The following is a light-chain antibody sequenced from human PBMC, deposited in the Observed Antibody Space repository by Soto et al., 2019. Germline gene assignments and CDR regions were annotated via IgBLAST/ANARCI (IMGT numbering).Light chain of an antibody. J-gene: IGKJ3*01. CDR3: QQYGSSVFT. V-gene: IGKV3-20*01. CDR1: QSVRSW. Sequence: TQSPATLSASVGDRVTITCRASQSVRSWLAWYQQKPGQAPRLLIYDASRRAAGIPDRFSGSGSGTDFTLTIDRLEPEDFAVYSCQQYGSSVFTFGPGTKVDIK. CDR2: DAS.